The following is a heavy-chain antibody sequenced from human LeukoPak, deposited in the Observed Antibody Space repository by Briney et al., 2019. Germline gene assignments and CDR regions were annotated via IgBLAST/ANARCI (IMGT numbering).Heavy chain of an antibody. V-gene: IGHV3-7*01. D-gene: IGHD4-11*01. Sequence: PGGSLRPSCEASGFLFTRYWMSWVRQAPGKGPEWVAHIKENGNEQYYADSVKGRFTICRDNVKQSLCLQMNNLRVEDTAVYYCARGPGDYDASDIWGQGTVVTVSS. CDR3: ARGPGDYDASDI. CDR2: IKENGNEQ. J-gene: IGHJ3*02. CDR1: GFLFTRYW.